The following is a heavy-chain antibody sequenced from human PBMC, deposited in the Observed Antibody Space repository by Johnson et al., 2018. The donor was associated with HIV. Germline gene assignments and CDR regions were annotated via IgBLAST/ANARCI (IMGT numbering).Heavy chain of an antibody. CDR2: VWYDGSNE. CDR3: AKDEGSSWYDGVAFDI. V-gene: IGHV3-33*03. D-gene: IGHD6-13*01. Sequence: QVQLVESGGGVVQPGRSLRLSCAASGFTFSSYAMHWVRQAPGKGLDWVAVVWYDGSNEYYADSVNGRFTISRDNAKKSLYLQMNSLRAEDTALYYCAKDEGSSWYDGVAFDIWGQGTMVTVSS. CDR1: GFTFSSYA. J-gene: IGHJ3*02.